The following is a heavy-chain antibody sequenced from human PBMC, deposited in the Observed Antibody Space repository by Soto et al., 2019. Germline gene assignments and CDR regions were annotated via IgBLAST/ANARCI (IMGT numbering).Heavy chain of an antibody. Sequence: SVKVSCKASGGTFSSYAISWVRQAPGQGLEWMGGIIPIFGTANYAQKFQGRVTITADESTSTAYMELSSLRSEDTAVYYCARGSVAARLYYYYGMDVWGQGTTVNVSS. D-gene: IGHD6-6*01. V-gene: IGHV1-69*13. J-gene: IGHJ6*02. CDR2: IIPIFGTA. CDR3: ARGSVAARLYYYYGMDV. CDR1: GGTFSSYA.